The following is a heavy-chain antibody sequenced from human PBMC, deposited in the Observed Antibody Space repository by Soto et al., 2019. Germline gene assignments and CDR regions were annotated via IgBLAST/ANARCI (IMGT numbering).Heavy chain of an antibody. J-gene: IGHJ3*02. Sequence: PGGSLRLSCAASGFTFSSYWMSWVRQAPGKGLEWVANIKQDGSQKWYVDSVKGRFTISRDNAKNSLYLQMNSLRAEDTAVYYCGRGDFFDSSGPFSEAFDIWGQGTMVTVSS. V-gene: IGHV3-7*04. D-gene: IGHD3-22*01. CDR2: IKQDGSQK. CDR1: GFTFSSYW. CDR3: GRGDFFDSSGPFSEAFDI.